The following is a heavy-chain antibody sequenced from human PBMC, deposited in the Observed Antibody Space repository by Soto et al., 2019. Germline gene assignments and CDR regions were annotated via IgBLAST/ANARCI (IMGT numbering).Heavy chain of an antibody. CDR1: GYSFSSAS. Sequence: GASVKVSCKASGYSFSSASISWVRQAPGQGLEWLGWINVYNGDTIYVQKFQGRVTMTTDTSTSTAYMELTSLTSDDTAIYYCARDIGGGEDVWGQGTTVTVSS. CDR2: INVYNGDT. CDR3: ARDIGGGEDV. V-gene: IGHV1-18*01. J-gene: IGHJ6*02. D-gene: IGHD3-16*01.